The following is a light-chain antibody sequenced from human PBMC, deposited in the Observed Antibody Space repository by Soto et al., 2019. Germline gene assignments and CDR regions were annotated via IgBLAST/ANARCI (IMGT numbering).Light chain of an antibody. CDR2: GAS. J-gene: IGKJ4*01. CDR3: QRNNNGPPLT. V-gene: IGKV3-15*01. CDR1: QSISSSY. Sequence: EIVMTQSPATLSVSPGERATLSCRASQSISSSYLAWYQQKPGQAPRLLIYGASTRATGIPARFSGSGSGTQSALNITNLQSKDFSVNYCQRNNNGPPLTFGGGTKVEIK.